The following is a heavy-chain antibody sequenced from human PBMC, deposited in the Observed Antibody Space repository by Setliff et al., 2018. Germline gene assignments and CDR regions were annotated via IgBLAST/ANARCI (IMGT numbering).Heavy chain of an antibody. V-gene: IGHV4-59*11. Sequence: SETLSLTCTVSGGSISIHYWSWIRQPPGKGLEWIGYIYYSGSTNYNPSLKSRVTISVDTSKNQFSLKLSSVTAADTAVYYCARAHNVDTAMVFDYWGQGTLVTVSS. J-gene: IGHJ4*02. CDR3: ARAHNVDTAMVFDY. CDR2: IYYSGST. CDR1: GGSISIHY. D-gene: IGHD5-18*01.